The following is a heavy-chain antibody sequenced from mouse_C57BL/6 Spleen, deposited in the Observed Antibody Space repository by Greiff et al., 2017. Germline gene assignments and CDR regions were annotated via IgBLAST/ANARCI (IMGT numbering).Heavy chain of an antibody. V-gene: IGHV1-82*01. CDR2: IYPGDGDT. Sequence: QVQLQQSGPELVKPGASVKISCKASGYAFSSSWMNWVKQRPGKGLEWIGRIYPGDGDTNYNGKFKGKATLTADKSSSTAYMQRSSLTSEDSAVYFCARSVYGSNPAWFAYWGQGTLVTVSA. D-gene: IGHD1-1*01. CDR1: GYAFSSSW. CDR3: ARSVYGSNPAWFAY. J-gene: IGHJ3*01.